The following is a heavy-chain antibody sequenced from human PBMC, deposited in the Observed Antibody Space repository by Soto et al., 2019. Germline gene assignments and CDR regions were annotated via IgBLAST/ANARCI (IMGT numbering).Heavy chain of an antibody. CDR1: GFRLSDSA. V-gene: IGHV3-23*01. CDR2: LTVTGDSA. J-gene: IGHJ6*03. Sequence: EVQLLESGGGLVQPGGSLRLSCAASGFRLSDSAVSWVRQAPGKGLEWVSSLTVTGDSAFYSDSVKGRFTSSRDISKSTLYLQMNSLRAEDTAVYYCAKNGCSSPACYPYYYYVDVWGRGTTVTVSS. CDR3: AKNGCSSPACYPYYYYVDV. D-gene: IGHD2-15*01.